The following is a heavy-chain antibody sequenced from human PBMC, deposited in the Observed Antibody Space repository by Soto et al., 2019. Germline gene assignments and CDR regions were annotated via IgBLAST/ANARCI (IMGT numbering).Heavy chain of an antibody. CDR1: AFTFSSYV. Sequence: GGPLRLSCAASAFTFSSYVMTWVRQAPGKGLEWVSTISAGGSSTYYADSVKGRFTISRDNSKNTLYLQMNSLRPEDTAVYYCAKEGALGLYYFDYWGQGTLVTVSS. V-gene: IGHV3-23*01. CDR3: AKEGALGLYYFDY. J-gene: IGHJ4*02. D-gene: IGHD3-10*01. CDR2: ISAGGSST.